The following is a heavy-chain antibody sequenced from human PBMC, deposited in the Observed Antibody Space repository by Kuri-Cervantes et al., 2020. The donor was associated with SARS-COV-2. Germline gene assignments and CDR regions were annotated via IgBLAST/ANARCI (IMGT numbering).Heavy chain of an antibody. V-gene: IGHV3-15*01. CDR2: IKSKTDGGTT. D-gene: IGHD2-2*02. J-gene: IGHJ6*03. Sequence: GESLKISCAASGFTFSNAWMSWVRQAPGKGLEWVGRIKSKTDGGTTDYAAPVKGRFTISRDGSKNTLYLQMNSLKTEDTAVYYCARLHTDIVVVPAAIRSHYYYYYMDVWGKGTTVTVSS. CDR1: GFTFSNAW. CDR3: ARLHTDIVVVPAAIRSHYYYYYMDV.